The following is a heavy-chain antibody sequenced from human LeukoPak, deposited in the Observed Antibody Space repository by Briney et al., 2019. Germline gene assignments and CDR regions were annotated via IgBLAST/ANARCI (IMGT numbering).Heavy chain of an antibody. CDR3: ARGHPLIYDFWSGSQTIAFDI. V-gene: IGHV4-34*01. J-gene: IGHJ3*02. CDR2: INHSGST. D-gene: IGHD3-3*01. CDR1: GGSFSGYY. Sequence: SETLSLTCAVYGGSFSGYYWSWIRQPPGKGLEWIGEINHSGSTNYNPSLKSRVTISVDTSKNQFSLKLSSVTAADTAMYYCARGHPLIYDFWSGSQTIAFDIWGQGTMVTVSS.